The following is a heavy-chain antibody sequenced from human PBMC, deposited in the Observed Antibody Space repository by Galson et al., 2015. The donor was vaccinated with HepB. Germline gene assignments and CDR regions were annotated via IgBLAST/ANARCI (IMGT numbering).Heavy chain of an antibody. Sequence: SLRLSCAASGFTFSSYWMSWVRQAPGKGLEWVANIKQDGSEKYYVDSVKGRFTISRDNAKNSLYLQMNSLRDEDTAVYYCARRQQLWGNAFDIWGQGTMVTVSS. J-gene: IGHJ3*02. CDR3: ARRQQLWGNAFDI. V-gene: IGHV3-7*01. D-gene: IGHD6-13*01. CDR2: IKQDGSEK. CDR1: GFTFSSYW.